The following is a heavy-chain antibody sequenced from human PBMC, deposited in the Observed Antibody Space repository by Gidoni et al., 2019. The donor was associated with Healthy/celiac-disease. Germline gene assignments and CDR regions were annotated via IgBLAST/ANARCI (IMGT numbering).Heavy chain of an antibody. V-gene: IGHV1-18*01. CDR3: ARTYYDFWSGYPTVDY. CDR2: ISAYNGNT. Sequence: QVQLVQSGAEVKTPGASVKVSCQASGYTFTSYGISWVRQAPGQGLEWMGWISAYNGNTNYAQKLQGRVTMTTDTSTSTAYMELRSLRSDDTAVYYCARTYYDFWSGYPTVDYWGQGTLVTVSS. J-gene: IGHJ4*02. CDR1: GYTFTSYG. D-gene: IGHD3-3*01.